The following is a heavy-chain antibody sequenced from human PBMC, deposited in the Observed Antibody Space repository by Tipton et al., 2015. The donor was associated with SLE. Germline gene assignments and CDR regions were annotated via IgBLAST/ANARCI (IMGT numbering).Heavy chain of an antibody. CDR2: IHYSGTT. Sequence: TLSLTCTVSGGSITNHYLNWIRQPPGKGLEWIGYIHYSGTTHDNPSLKRRVTMSVDMSKNQFSLRLTSVTAADTAVYYCARTLGAIAHTVYDAFDIWGQGKMVTVSS. J-gene: IGHJ3*02. CDR3: ARTLGAIAHTVYDAFDI. D-gene: IGHD1-26*01. V-gene: IGHV4-59*11. CDR1: GGSITNHY.